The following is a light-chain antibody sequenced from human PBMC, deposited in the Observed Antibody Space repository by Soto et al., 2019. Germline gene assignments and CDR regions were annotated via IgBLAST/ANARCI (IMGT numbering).Light chain of an antibody. J-gene: IGLJ3*02. CDR1: SSNIENNY. CDR2: DNN. Sequence: QSVLTQPPSVSAAPGQKVTISCSGSSSNIENNYVSWYQQLPGTAPKPLIYDNNKRPSGIPDRFSGSKSVTSATLGITGLQTGDEADYYCGTWDSSLSANWVFGGGTKLTVL. V-gene: IGLV1-51*01. CDR3: GTWDSSLSANWV.